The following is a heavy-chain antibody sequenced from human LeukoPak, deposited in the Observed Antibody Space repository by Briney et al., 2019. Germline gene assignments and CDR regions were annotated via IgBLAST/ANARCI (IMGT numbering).Heavy chain of an antibody. CDR3: ARSAPVVVPAATGPIDY. V-gene: IGHV4-59*01. CDR2: IYYSGST. CDR1: GSSISSYY. Sequence: SETLSLTCTVSGSSISSYYWSWIRQPPGKGLEWIGYIYYSGSTNYNPSLKSRVTISVDTSKNQFSLKLSSVTAADTAVYYCARSAPVVVPAATGPIDYWGQGTLVTVSS. D-gene: IGHD2-2*01. J-gene: IGHJ4*02.